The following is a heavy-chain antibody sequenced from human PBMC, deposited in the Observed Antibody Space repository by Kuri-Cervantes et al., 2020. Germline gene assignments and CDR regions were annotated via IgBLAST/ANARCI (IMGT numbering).Heavy chain of an antibody. CDR3: ARSRVAARPYDY. CDR2: IIPIFDAP. D-gene: IGHD6-6*01. CDR1: GGTFSSYT. J-gene: IGHJ4*02. Sequence: SVKVSCKASGGTFSSYTISWVRQALGQGLEWVGGIIPIFDAPHYAQKFQGRVTITADNSTSTAYMELRSLRSDDTAVYYCARSRVAARPYDYWGQGTLVTVSS. V-gene: IGHV1-69*06.